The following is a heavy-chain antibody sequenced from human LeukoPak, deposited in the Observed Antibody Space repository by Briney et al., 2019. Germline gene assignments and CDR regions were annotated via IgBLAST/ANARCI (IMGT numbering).Heavy chain of an antibody. D-gene: IGHD6-13*01. V-gene: IGHV4-30-2*01. CDR3: ARTPGIAAAGTSRYFDY. CDR2: IYHSGST. J-gene: IGHJ4*02. Sequence: PSQTLSLTCTVSGGSVSSGGYYWSWIRQPPGKGLEWIGYIYHSGSTYYNPSLKSRVTISVDRSKNQFSLNLSSVTAADTAVYYCARTPGIAAAGTSRYFDYWGQGTLVTVSS. CDR1: GGSVSSGGYY.